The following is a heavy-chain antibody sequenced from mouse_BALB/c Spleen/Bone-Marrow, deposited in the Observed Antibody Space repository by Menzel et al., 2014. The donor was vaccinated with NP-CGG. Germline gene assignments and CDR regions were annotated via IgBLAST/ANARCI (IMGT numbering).Heavy chain of an antibody. CDR2: IDPSDSET. CDR3: ARGAVAMDC. Sequence: VQGVESGPQLVRPGASVKISCKASGYSFTSYWMHWVRRRPGQGLEWIGMIDPSDSETRINQKFKDKATLTVDKSSSAGDRRLSSATFEDSAVYCGARGAVAMDCWGQGTSVTVSS. J-gene: IGHJ4*01. CDR1: GYSFTSYW. V-gene: IGHV1S126*01.